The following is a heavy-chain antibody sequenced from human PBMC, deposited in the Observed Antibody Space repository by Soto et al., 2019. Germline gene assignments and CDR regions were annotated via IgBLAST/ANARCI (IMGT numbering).Heavy chain of an antibody. D-gene: IGHD5-18*01. J-gene: IGHJ4*02. CDR1: GYTFTSYA. V-gene: IGHV1-3*01. CDR2: INAGNGNT. CDR3: ARWGRQDTTMITLESIDY. Sequence: ASVKVSCKASGYTFTSYAMHWVRQAPGQRLEWMGWINAGNGNTKYSQKFQGRVTITRDTSASTAYMELSSLRSDDTAVYYCARWGRQDTTMITLESIDYWGQGTLVTVSS.